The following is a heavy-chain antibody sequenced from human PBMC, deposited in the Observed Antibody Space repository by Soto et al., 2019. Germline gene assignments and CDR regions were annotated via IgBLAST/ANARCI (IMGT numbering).Heavy chain of an antibody. CDR1: GYTFTSYG. V-gene: IGHV1-18*01. CDR3: ASAGGTPNPAVAGTEEYYYYMDV. CDR2: ISAYNGNT. D-gene: IGHD6-19*01. J-gene: IGHJ6*03. Sequence: ASVKVSFKASGYTFTSYGISWVRQAPGQGLEWMGWISAYNGNTNYAQKLQGRVTMTTDTSTSTAYMELRSLRSDDTAVYYCASAGGTPNPAVAGTEEYYYYMDVWAKGTTVTVSS.